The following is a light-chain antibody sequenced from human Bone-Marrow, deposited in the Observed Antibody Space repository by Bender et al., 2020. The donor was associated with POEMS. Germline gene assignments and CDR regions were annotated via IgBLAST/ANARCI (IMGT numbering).Light chain of an antibody. CDR2: DVS. V-gene: IGLV2-11*01. Sequence: QSALTQPRSVSGSPGQSVTISCTGASSDAGVSWCQLHPGKAPKVLIYDVSERPSGVPDRFSGSKSGRTASLTVSGLQAEDEADYYCQSYDYNLNFVFGGGTKLTVL. CDR1: SSDAG. J-gene: IGLJ3*02. CDR3: QSYDYNLNFV.